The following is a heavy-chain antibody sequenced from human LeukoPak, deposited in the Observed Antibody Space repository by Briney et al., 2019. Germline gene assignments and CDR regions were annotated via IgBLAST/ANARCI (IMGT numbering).Heavy chain of an antibody. D-gene: IGHD5-12*01. CDR3: ARGDGRYSGYKAIDY. CDR1: GYTFTGYY. V-gene: IGHV1-2*02. CDR2: INPNSGGT. Sequence: GASVKVSCRASGYTFTGYYMHWVRQAPGQGLEWMGWINPNSGGTNYAQKFQGRVTMTRDTSISTAYMELSRLRSDDTAVYYCARGDGRYSGYKAIDYWGQGTLVTVSS. J-gene: IGHJ4*02.